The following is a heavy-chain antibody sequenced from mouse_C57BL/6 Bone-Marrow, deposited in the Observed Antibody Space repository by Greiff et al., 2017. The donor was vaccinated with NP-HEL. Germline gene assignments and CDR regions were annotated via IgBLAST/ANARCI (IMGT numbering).Heavy chain of an antibody. CDR1: GYTFTSYG. J-gene: IGHJ3*01. CDR3: AGGLVWFAY. V-gene: IGHV1-81*01. D-gene: IGHD3-3*01. Sequence: QVQLKQSGAELARPGASVKLSCKASGYTFTSYGISWVKQRTGQGLEWIGEIYPRSGNTYYNEKFKGKATLTADKSSSPAYMELRSLTSEDSAVYFCAGGLVWFAYWGQGTLVTVSA. CDR2: IYPRSGNT.